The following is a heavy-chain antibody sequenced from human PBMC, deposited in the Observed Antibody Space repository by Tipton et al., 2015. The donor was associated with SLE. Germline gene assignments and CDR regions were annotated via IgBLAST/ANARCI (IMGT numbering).Heavy chain of an antibody. J-gene: IGHJ3*02. D-gene: IGHD3-16*02. CDR1: GASISGSSW. CDR3: AQAHLWGSYRYASDI. Sequence: TLSLTCAVSGASISGSSWWSWVRQPPGKGLEWIGSIYYSGSTYYNPSLKSRVTISVDTSKNQFSLKLSSVTAADTAVYYCAQAHLWGSYRYASDIWGQGTMVTVSS. V-gene: IGHV4-4*02. CDR2: IYYSGST.